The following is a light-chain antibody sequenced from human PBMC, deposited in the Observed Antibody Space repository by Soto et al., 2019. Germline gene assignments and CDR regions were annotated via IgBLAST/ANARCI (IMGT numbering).Light chain of an antibody. CDR3: SSYSTGGSYV. CDR2: DVS. Sequence: QSVLTQPASVSGSPGQSIAISCTGTSSDVGGYNSASWYQQHPGKAPKPLIYDVSNRPSGVSNRFSGSKSGNTASLTISGLQAEDGADYYCSSYSTGGSYVFGTGTKVTVL. V-gene: IGLV2-14*03. J-gene: IGLJ1*01. CDR1: SSDVGGYNS.